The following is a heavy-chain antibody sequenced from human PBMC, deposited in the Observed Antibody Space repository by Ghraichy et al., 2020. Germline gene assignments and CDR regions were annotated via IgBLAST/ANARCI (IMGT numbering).Heavy chain of an antibody. Sequence: GGSLRLSCAASGFTFSSYWMHWVRQAPGKGLVWVSRINSDGSSTSYADSVKGRFTISRDNAKNTLYLQMNSLRAEDTAVYYCAKYVWGSYRYYDYWGQGTLVTVSS. D-gene: IGHD3-16*02. CDR1: GFTFSSYW. CDR2: INSDGSST. CDR3: AKYVWGSYRYYDY. J-gene: IGHJ4*02. V-gene: IGHV3-74*01.